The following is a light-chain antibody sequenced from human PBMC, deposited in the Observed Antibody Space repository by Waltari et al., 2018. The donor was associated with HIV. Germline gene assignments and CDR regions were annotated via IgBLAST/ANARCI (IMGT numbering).Light chain of an antibody. CDR2: SNN. CDR3: AAWDDSLNGAV. CDR1: SSNIGSNT. J-gene: IGLJ7*01. Sequence: QSVLTQPPSASGTPGQRVTISCSGSSSNIGSNTVNWYQQLPGTAPKLPIYSNNQRPAGVPARFSGSKSGTSASLAISGLQSEDEADYYCAAWDDSLNGAVFGGGTQLTVL. V-gene: IGLV1-44*01.